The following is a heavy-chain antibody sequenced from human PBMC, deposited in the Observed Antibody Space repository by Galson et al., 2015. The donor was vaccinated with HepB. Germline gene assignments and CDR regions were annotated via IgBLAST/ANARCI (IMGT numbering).Heavy chain of an antibody. CDR1: RFTFSNYA. CDR3: AKGSEGNFWSGYYLDY. CDR2: ISGSGGST. V-gene: IGHV3-23*01. Sequence: SLRLSCAASRFTFSNYAMTWVRQAPGRGLECVSAISGSGGSTYYADSGEGRFTISRDNSKNTLYLQMNSLRAEDTAVYYCAKGSEGNFWSGYYLDYWGQGTLVTVSS. J-gene: IGHJ4*02. D-gene: IGHD3-3*01.